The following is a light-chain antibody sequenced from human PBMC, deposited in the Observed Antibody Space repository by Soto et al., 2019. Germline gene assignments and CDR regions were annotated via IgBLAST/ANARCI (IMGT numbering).Light chain of an antibody. Sequence: QSVLTRPASVSGSPGQSITISCTGTATDIDAYNYVSWYLQYPGKAPKLLIYGVSNRPSGASDRFSGSKSDNTASLTISGLQAEDEGDYYCCSYARGSTYVFGTGTQVTVL. J-gene: IGLJ1*01. V-gene: IGLV2-14*01. CDR3: CSYARGSTYV. CDR1: ATDIDAYNY. CDR2: GVS.